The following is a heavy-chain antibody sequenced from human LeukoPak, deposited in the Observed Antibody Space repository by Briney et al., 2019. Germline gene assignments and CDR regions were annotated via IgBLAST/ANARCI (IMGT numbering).Heavy chain of an antibody. Sequence: SETLSLTCTVSGGIISSSSYYWGWIRQPPGKGLEWIGSIYYSGSTYYNPSLKSRVTISVDTSKNQFSLKLSSVTAADTAVYYCAGNIAVAADEGAFDIWGQGTMVTVSS. D-gene: IGHD6-19*01. CDR2: IYYSGST. J-gene: IGHJ3*02. CDR3: AGNIAVAADEGAFDI. CDR1: GGIISSSSYY. V-gene: IGHV4-39*01.